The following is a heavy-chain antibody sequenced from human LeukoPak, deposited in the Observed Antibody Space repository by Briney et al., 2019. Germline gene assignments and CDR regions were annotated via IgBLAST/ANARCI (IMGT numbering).Heavy chain of an antibody. V-gene: IGHV1-46*01. Sequence: GASVKVSCKASGYTFTSYSIHWVRQAPGQGLEWMGIINPSGGSTSYAQKFQGRVTMTEDTSTDTAYMELSSLRSEDTAVYYCATVSGYDRDFDYWGQGTLVTVSS. CDR2: INPSGGST. CDR3: ATVSGYDRDFDY. J-gene: IGHJ4*02. D-gene: IGHD5-12*01. CDR1: GYTFTSYS.